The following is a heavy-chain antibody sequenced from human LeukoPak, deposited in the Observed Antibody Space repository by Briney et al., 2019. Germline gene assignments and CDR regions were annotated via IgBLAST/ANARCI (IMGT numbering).Heavy chain of an antibody. CDR2: IYYSGST. CDR1: GGSISSGDYY. D-gene: IGHD3-10*01. V-gene: IGHV4-30-4*02. Sequence: PSETLSLTCTVSGGSISSGDYYWSWIRQPPGKGLEWIGYIYYSGSTYYNPSLKSRVTISVDTSKNQFSLKLSSVTAADTAVYYCARAHYYGSGSYYANWGQGTLVTVSS. CDR3: ARAHYYGSGSYYAN. J-gene: IGHJ4*02.